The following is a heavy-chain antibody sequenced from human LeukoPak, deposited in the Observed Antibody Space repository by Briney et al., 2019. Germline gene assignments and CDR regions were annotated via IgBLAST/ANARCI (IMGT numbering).Heavy chain of an antibody. V-gene: IGHV1-2*02. Sequence: GASVTVSCKASGYTFTDYYMHWVRQAPGQGLEWMGWITPNSGGTNYAQKFQGRVTMTSDTSISTAYMELSRLRSNDTAVYYCARVYRWLHPNDAFDIWGQGTMVTVSS. J-gene: IGHJ3*02. D-gene: IGHD5-12*01. CDR3: ARVYRWLHPNDAFDI. CDR1: GYTFTDYY. CDR2: ITPNSGGT.